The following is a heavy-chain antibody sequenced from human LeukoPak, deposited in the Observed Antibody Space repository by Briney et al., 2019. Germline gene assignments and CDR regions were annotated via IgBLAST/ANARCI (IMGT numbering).Heavy chain of an antibody. V-gene: IGHV3-66*01. Sequence: GGSLRLSCAASGFTVSSNYMSWVRQAPGKGLEWVSVIYSGGSTYYADSVKGRFTISRDNSKNTLYLQMNSLRAEDTAVYYCAGGKLRFLEWLLSYDAFDIWGQGTMVTVSS. CDR3: AGGKLRFLEWLLSYDAFDI. D-gene: IGHD3-3*01. CDR2: IYSGGST. CDR1: GFTVSSNY. J-gene: IGHJ3*02.